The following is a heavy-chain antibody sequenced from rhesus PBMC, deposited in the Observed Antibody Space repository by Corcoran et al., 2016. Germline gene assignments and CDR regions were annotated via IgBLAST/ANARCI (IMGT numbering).Heavy chain of an antibody. CDR1: GFSLSTRGMG. D-gene: IGHD2-15*01. V-gene: IGHV2-1*01. CDR2: IYWNDDK. J-gene: IGHJ4*01. CDR3: AHTGGVLTQFDY. Sequence: QVTLKESGPALVKPTQTLTLTCTFSGFSLSTRGMGVGWIRQPSRTTLEWRAHIYWNDDKYFRTTVKSRLNISKDHSKNQGVLTNTNMDPVDTATYYCAHTGGVLTQFDYWGQGVLVTVSS.